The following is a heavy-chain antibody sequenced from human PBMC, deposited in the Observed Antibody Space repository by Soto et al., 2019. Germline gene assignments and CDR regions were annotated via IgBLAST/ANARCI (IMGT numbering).Heavy chain of an antibody. CDR3: ANQYYYDSSGYYLGAFDI. D-gene: IGHD3-22*01. V-gene: IGHV1-69*01. Sequence: KVSCKASGGTFSSYAISWVRQAPGQGLEWMGGIIPIFGTANYAQKFQGRVTITADESTSTAYMELSSLRSEDTAVYYCANQYYYDSSGYYLGAFDIWGQGTMVTVSS. CDR2: IIPIFGTA. J-gene: IGHJ3*02. CDR1: GGTFSSYA.